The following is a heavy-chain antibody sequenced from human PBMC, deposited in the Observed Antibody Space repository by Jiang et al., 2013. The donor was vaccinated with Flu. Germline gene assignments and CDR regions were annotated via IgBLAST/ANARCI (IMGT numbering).Heavy chain of an antibody. D-gene: IGHD2-21*02. CDR2: INPNSGGT. CDR1: GYTFTGYY. V-gene: IGHV1-2*02. Sequence: SGAEVKKPGASVKVSCKASGYTFTGYYMHWVRQAPGQGLEWMGWINPNSGGTNYAQKFQGRVTMTRDMSISTAYMELSRLRSDDTAVYYCAWVVVTAPIQDWYFDLWGRGTLVTVSS. J-gene: IGHJ2*01. CDR3: AWVVVTAPIQDWYFDL.